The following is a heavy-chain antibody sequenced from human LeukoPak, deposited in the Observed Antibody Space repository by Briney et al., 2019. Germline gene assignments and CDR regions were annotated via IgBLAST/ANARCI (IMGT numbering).Heavy chain of an antibody. J-gene: IGHJ4*02. CDR3: VISHGYYFDY. Sequence: PRGSLRLSCSASGFTFSSYAMHWVRQAPGKGLEYVSAISSNGGSTYYADSVKGRFTISRDNSKNTLYLQMSSLRAEDTAVYCCVISHGYYFDYWGQGTLVTVSS. CDR2: ISSNGGST. CDR1: GFTFSSYA. V-gene: IGHV3-64D*06.